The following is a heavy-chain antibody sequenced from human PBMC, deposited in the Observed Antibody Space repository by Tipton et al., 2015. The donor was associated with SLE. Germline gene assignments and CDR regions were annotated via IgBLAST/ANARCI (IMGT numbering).Heavy chain of an antibody. D-gene: IGHD1-26*01. CDR2: IYTSGAT. Sequence: TLSLTCTVSGASINSGTYYWNWIRHPAGKALEWIGRIYTSGATNYSPSFESRVTISFDMSKNQVSLRLNSVTAADTAVYYCARATWDSGSYFHDFWGQGALVTVSS. CDR1: GASINSGTYY. V-gene: IGHV4-61*02. CDR3: ARATWDSGSYFHDF. J-gene: IGHJ4*02.